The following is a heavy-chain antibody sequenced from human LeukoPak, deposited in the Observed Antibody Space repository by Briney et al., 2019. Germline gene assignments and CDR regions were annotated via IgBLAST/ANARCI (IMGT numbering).Heavy chain of an antibody. Sequence: ASVNVSCKASGGTFSSYAISWVRQAPGQGLEWMGRIIPILGIANYAQKFQGRVTITADKSTSTAYMELSSLRSEDTAVYYCARDPELLGGYWGQGTLVTVSS. CDR2: IIPILGIA. CDR1: GGTFSSYA. J-gene: IGHJ4*02. V-gene: IGHV1-69*04. CDR3: ARDPELLGGY. D-gene: IGHD1-26*01.